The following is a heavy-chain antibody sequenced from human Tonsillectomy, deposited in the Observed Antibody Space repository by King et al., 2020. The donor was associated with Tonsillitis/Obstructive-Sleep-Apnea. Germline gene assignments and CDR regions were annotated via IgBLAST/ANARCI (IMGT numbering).Heavy chain of an antibody. V-gene: IGHV4-34*01. D-gene: IGHD6-6*01. CDR1: GGSFSGYY. CDR3: AGGPRGSSSPRAYYYGMDV. CDR2: INHSGST. J-gene: IGHJ6*02. Sequence: VQLQQWGAGLLKPSETLSLTCAVSGGSFSGYYWSWIRQPPGKGLEWIGEINHSGSTNYNPSLKSRVTISVDTTKNQVSLKLSSVTAADTAVYYCAGGPRGSSSPRAYYYGMDVWGQGTTVTVSS.